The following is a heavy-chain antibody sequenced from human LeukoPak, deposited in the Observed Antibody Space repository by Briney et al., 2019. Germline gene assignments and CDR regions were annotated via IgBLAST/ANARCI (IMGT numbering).Heavy chain of an antibody. V-gene: IGHV4-31*03. CDR2: IYYSGST. D-gene: IGHD3-3*01. J-gene: IGHJ4*02. CDR3: ARVNDFWSGPRAYYFDY. Sequence: SETLSLTCTVSGGSISSGGYYWSWIRQHPGKGLEWIGCIYYSGSTYYNPSLKSRVTISVDTSKNQFSLKLSSVTAADTAVYYCARVNDFWSGPRAYYFDYWGQGTLVTVSS. CDR1: GGSISSGGYY.